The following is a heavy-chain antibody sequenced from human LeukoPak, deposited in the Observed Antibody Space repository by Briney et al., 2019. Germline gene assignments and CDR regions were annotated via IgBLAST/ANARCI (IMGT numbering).Heavy chain of an antibody. Sequence: ASVTVSCKASGYAFTDYGITWVRQAPGQGLEWMGWISADNDYTDYSQKLQGRVTMTTDTSTSTAYLELRSLRSDDTALYYCARVEVPAALLGFDYWGQGTLVTVSS. CDR3: ARVEVPAALLGFDY. J-gene: IGHJ4*02. V-gene: IGHV1-18*01. CDR1: GYAFTDYG. CDR2: ISADNDYT. D-gene: IGHD2-2*01.